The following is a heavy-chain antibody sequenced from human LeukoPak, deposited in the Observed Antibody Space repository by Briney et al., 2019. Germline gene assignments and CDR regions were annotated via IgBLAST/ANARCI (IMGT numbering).Heavy chain of an antibody. V-gene: IGHV4-39*01. CDR2: IYYSGST. D-gene: IGHD3-10*01. Sequence: KPSETLSLTCTVPGGSISSSSYYWGWIRQPPGKGLEWIGSIYYSGSTYYNPSLKSRVAISVDTSKNQFSLKLSSVTAADTAAYYCARLRSLLWFGELNDWGQGTLVTVSS. CDR1: GGSISSSSYY. J-gene: IGHJ4*02. CDR3: ARLRSLLWFGELND.